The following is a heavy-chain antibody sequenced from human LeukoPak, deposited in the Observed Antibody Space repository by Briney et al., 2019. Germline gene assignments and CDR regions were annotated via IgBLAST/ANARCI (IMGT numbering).Heavy chain of an antibody. CDR1: GYTFTIYG. Sequence: GASVKVSCKASGYTFTIYGISWVRQAPGQGLEWMGWISAYNGNTNYAQKLQGRVTMTTDTSTSTAYMELRSLRSDDTAVYYCARDRYGDYAGVDYYYGMDVWGQGTTVTVSS. J-gene: IGHJ6*02. V-gene: IGHV1-18*01. CDR2: ISAYNGNT. CDR3: ARDRYGDYAGVDYYYGMDV. D-gene: IGHD4-17*01.